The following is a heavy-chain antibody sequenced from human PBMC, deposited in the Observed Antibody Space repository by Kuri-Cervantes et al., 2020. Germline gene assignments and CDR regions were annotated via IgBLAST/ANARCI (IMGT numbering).Heavy chain of an antibody. CDR2: MNPNSGNT. D-gene: IGHD2-21*01. Sequence: ASVKVSCKASGYTFTRYGISYVRQAPGQGLEWMGWMNPNSGNTGYAQKFQGRVTMTRNTSISTAYMELNSLRAEDTAVYYCARVGASVVMSYFDHWGPRTLVTVSS. CDR1: GYTFTRYG. J-gene: IGHJ4*02. V-gene: IGHV1-8*01. CDR3: ARVGASVVMSYFDH.